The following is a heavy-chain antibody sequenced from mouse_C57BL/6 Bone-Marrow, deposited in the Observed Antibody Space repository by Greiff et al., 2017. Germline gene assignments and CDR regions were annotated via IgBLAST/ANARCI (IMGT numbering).Heavy chain of an antibody. V-gene: IGHV1-18*01. CDR2: INPNNGGT. J-gene: IGHJ1*03. Sequence: EVQLQQSGPELVKPGASVKIPCKASGYTFTDYNMDWVKQSHGKSLEWIGDINPNNGGTIYNQKFKGKATLTVDKSSSTAYMELRSLTSEDTAVYYCARRDYGSSPPTAYFDVWGTGTTVTVSS. D-gene: IGHD1-1*01. CDR3: ARRDYGSSPPTAYFDV. CDR1: GYTFTDYN.